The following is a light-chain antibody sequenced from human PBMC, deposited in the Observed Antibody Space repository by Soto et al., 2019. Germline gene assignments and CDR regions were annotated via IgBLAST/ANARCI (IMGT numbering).Light chain of an antibody. J-gene: IGLJ3*02. CDR3: SSYAGSGTWV. CDR1: SSDVGSYNL. Sequence: QSALTHPAAVSGSPGPSITIACTGTSSDVGSYNLVSWYQQHPAKAPKLMIYEGSKRPSGVSNRFSGSKSGNTASLTISGIQAEDEADYYCSSYAGSGTWVFGGGTKLTVL. CDR2: EGS. V-gene: IGLV2-23*01.